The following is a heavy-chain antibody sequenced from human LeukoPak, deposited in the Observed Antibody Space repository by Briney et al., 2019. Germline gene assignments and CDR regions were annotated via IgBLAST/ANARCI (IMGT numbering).Heavy chain of an antibody. CDR1: GFTFSSYW. J-gene: IGHJ3*02. Sequence: GGSLRLSCAGSGFTFSSYWMSWVRQAPGKGLEWVANIKQDGSEKYYVDSVKGRFTISRDNAKNSLYLQMNSLRAEDTAVYSCARSRVSRGDAFDIWGQGTMVTVSS. V-gene: IGHV3-7*01. CDR2: IKQDGSEK. D-gene: IGHD3-10*01. CDR3: ARSRVSRGDAFDI.